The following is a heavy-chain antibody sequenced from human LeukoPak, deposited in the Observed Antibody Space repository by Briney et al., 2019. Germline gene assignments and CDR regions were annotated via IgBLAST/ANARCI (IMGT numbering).Heavy chain of an antibody. V-gene: IGHV1-2*06. D-gene: IGHD3-10*01. CDR2: INPNSGGT. CDR1: GYTFTGYY. J-gene: IGHJ5*02. CDR3: ATLGTNYYGSGSYYWFDP. Sequence: ASVKVSCKASGYTFTGYYMHWVRQAPGQGLEWMGRINPNSGGTNYAQKFQGRVTMTRDTSISTAYMELSRLRSDDTAVYYCATLGTNYYGSGSYYWFDPWGQGTLVTVSS.